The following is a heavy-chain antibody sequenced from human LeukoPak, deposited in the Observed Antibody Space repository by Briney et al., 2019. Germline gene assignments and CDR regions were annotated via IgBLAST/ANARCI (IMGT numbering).Heavy chain of an antibody. V-gene: IGHV1-2*02. J-gene: IGHJ3*02. CDR1: GYTFTGYY. CDR2: INPNSGGT. D-gene: IGHD5-24*01. Sequence: AASVKVSCKASGYTFTGYYMHWVRQAPGQGLEWMGWINPNSGGTNYAQKFQGRVTMTRDTSISTAYMELSRLRSDDTAVYYCARPSLRDGYNYFAFDIWGQGTMVTVSS. CDR3: ARPSLRDGYNYFAFDI.